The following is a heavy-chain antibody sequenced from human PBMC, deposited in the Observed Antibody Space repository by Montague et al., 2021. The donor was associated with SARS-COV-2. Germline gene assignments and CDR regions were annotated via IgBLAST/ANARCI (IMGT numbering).Heavy chain of an antibody. J-gene: IGHJ6*02. CDR3: ARAGGGSSYNYYGLDV. Sequence: SETLSLTCSISGGSINSFYWNWIRQSPGKGLEWIGYVYYTGGTNYNPSLKSRATISVDTSKNQFSLTGGSVTAADTAVYYCARAGGGSSYNYYGLDVWGQGTTVTVSS. V-gene: IGHV4-59*01. CDR1: GGSINSFY. CDR2: VYYTGGT. D-gene: IGHD2-15*01.